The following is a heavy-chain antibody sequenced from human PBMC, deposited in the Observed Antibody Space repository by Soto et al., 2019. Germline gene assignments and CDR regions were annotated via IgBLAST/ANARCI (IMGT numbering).Heavy chain of an antibody. CDR2: IWHEGSIK. J-gene: IGHJ6*02. Sequence: QEYLVESGGGVVQPGGSLRLSCKGSGFDFKKYGLNWVRQAPGKGLEWVAVIWHEGSIKDYVESVKGRFTISRDNANNTLSLQMHSLRVVDTAMSYCAREILPDYFDALDFCGHVTTVTDSS. V-gene: IGHV3-33*01. CDR1: GFDFKKYG. CDR3: AREILPDYFDALDF. D-gene: IGHD3-16*01.